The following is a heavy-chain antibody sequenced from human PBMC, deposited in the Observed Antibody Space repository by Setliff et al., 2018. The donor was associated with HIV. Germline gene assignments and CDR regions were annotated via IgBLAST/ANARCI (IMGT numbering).Heavy chain of an antibody. CDR1: GFSLSTSGTC. V-gene: IGHV2-70*17. J-gene: IGHJ4*02. CDR3: ARCHGGYVGSGWLDY. D-gene: IGHD5-12*01. Sequence: GSGPTLVNPTQTLTLTCTFSGFSLSTSGTCVSWIRQPPGKALEWLARIDWDDDKFFSTSLKTRLTISKDTSKNQVVLTMTNMDPADTATYYCARCHGGYVGSGWLDYWGQGTLVTVSS. CDR2: IDWDDDK.